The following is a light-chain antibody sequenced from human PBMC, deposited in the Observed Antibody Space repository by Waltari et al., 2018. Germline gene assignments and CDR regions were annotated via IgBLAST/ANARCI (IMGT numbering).Light chain of an antibody. CDR1: QSVSSN. Sequence: ETVMTQSPATLSVSPGERATLSCRASQSVSSNLAWYQQKPGQAPRLLIYGASTRATGIPARFSGSGSGTEFTFTISSLQSEDFAVYYCQQYNNWLFTFGPGTKVDIK. CDR2: GAS. V-gene: IGKV3-15*01. J-gene: IGKJ3*01. CDR3: QQYNNWLFT.